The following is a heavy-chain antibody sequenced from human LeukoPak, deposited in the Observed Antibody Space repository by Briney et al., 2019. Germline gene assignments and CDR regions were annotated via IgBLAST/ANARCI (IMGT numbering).Heavy chain of an antibody. CDR2: ISWNSGSI. Sequence: PGGSLRLSCAASGFTFDDYAMHWVRQAPGKGLEWVSGISWNSGSIGYADSVKGRFTISRDNAKNSLYLQMNSLRAEDTALYYCAKGFWSGYYENPIDYWGQGTLVTVSS. D-gene: IGHD3-3*01. V-gene: IGHV3-9*01. CDR3: AKGFWSGYYENPIDY. CDR1: GFTFDDYA. J-gene: IGHJ4*02.